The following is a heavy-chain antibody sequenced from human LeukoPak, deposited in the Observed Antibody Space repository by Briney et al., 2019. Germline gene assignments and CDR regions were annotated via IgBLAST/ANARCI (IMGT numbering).Heavy chain of an antibody. CDR1: GYTFTNYG. V-gene: IGHV1-18*01. CDR3: ARASGYSYGQGPLWV. Sequence: ASVKVSCKASGYTFTNYGISWVRQAPGQGLEWMGWISADNGDTNYAQKFQGRVTMNTDTMTTDTSTSTVYMELRSLTSDDTAVYYCARASGYSYGQGPLWVWGQGTLVTVSS. CDR2: ISADNGDT. D-gene: IGHD5-18*01. J-gene: IGHJ4*02.